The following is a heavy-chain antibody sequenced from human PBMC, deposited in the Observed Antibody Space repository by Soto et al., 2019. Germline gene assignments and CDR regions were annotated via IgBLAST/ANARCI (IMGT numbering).Heavy chain of an antibody. CDR2: IYSGGST. Sequence: EVQLVESGGGLIQPGGSLRLSCAVSGFTVSSNYMSWVRQAPGKGLEWVSVIYSGGSTYYADSVKGRFTISRDNSKRTLSLQMNSLRAEDTAVYYCARHITMDPLLVYWGQGTLVTVSS. V-gene: IGHV3-53*01. D-gene: IGHD3-10*01. J-gene: IGHJ4*02. CDR1: GFTVSSNY. CDR3: ARHITMDPLLVY.